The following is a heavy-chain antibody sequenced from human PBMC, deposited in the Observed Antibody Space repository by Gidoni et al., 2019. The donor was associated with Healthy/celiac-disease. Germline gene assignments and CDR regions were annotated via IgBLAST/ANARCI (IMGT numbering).Heavy chain of an antibody. J-gene: IGHJ4*02. V-gene: IGHV4-61*01. Sequence: QVQLQESGPGLVKPSETLSLTCTVSGGSVSSGSYYWSWIRQPPGKGLEWIGYIYYSGSTNYNPSLKSRVTISVDTSKNQFSLKLSSVTAADTAVYYCASWENWNYVVYWGQGTLVTVSS. D-gene: IGHD1-1*01. CDR3: ASWENWNYVVY. CDR2: IYYSGST. CDR1: GGSVSSGSYY.